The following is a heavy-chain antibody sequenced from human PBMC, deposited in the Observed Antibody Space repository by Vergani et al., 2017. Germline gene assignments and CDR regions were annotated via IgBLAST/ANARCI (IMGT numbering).Heavy chain of an antibody. Sequence: QLVESGGGWVQPGGSLRLSCVVSGFDFRSYIMNWVRQPPGKWLECVSSISSSSSYIYYADSVKGRVTISRHNAKHSLSLQMNSLRAKDTAGYYCARDDNDSSGQDFQHWGQGTLVTVSS. V-gene: IGHV3-21*02. J-gene: IGHJ1*01. CDR1: GFDFRSYI. CDR3: ARDDNDSSGQDFQH. CDR2: ISSSSSYI. D-gene: IGHD3-22*01.